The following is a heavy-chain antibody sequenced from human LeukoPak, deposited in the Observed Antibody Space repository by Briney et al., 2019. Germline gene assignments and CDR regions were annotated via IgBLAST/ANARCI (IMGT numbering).Heavy chain of an antibody. D-gene: IGHD6-19*01. CDR2: IYTSGST. Sequence: SETLSFTCTVSGGSISSYYWSWIRQPAGRGLEWIGRIYTSGSTNYNPSLKSRVTMSVDTSKNQFSLKLSSVTAADTAVYYCARRGSQWLVHRPRLDYWGQGTLVTVSS. J-gene: IGHJ4*02. CDR3: ARRGSQWLVHRPRLDY. CDR1: GGSISSYY. V-gene: IGHV4-4*07.